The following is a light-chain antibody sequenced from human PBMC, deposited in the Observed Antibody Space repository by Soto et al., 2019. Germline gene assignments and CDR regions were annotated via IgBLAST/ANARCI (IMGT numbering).Light chain of an antibody. CDR2: GNS. J-gene: IGLJ1*01. V-gene: IGLV1-40*01. CDR3: RSYDSSLSGVDV. CDR1: SSNIGAGYD. Sequence: QSVLTQPPSVSGAPGQRVTISCTGSSSNIGAGYDVHWYQQLPGTAPKLLIYGNSNRPSGVPDRFSGSKSGTSASLAITGLQAEDEADYYCRSYDSSLSGVDVFGTGTKVTVL.